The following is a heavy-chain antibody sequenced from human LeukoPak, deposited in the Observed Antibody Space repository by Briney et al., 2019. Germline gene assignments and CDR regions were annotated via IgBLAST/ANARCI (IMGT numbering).Heavy chain of an antibody. CDR1: GGSFSGYY. D-gene: IGHD3-16*01. Sequence: SETLSLTCAVYGGSFSGYYWSWIRQPPGKGLEWIGAIHYSGTTFHNPSLQSRVTISLDPSKNQFPLKVSSVTAADTAVSYCAGDRGSEYDSWGQGTLVTVSS. CDR3: AGDRGSEYDS. CDR2: IHYSGTT. J-gene: IGHJ4*02. V-gene: IGHV4-34*01.